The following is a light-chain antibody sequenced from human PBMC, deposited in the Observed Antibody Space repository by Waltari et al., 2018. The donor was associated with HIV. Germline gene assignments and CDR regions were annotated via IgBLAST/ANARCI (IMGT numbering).Light chain of an antibody. J-gene: IGLJ3*02. CDR1: AVPKKY. Sequence: SYKLTQPPSVSVSPGQTATITCSGDAVPKKYVYWYQQKSGQVPALVIYDTRNRPGEVSERFAGSRSGTVATLTITGAQVEDEADYYCFSINSDGNQGVFGGGTKLTVL. V-gene: IGLV3-10*01. CDR2: DTR. CDR3: FSINSDGNQGV.